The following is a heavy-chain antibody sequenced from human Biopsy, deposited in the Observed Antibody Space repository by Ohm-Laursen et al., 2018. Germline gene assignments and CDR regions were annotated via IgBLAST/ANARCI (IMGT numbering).Heavy chain of an antibody. CDR2: TSFDGSNK. Sequence: SLRLSCAASGFGFYAMHWVRQPPGQDLEWLAVTSFDGSNKFYAESVRGRFTISRDRSRDTLYLQMNRLTNEDTALYYCAKDGGQWLGGAFDIWGHGTMVIVAS. D-gene: IGHD6-19*01. V-gene: IGHV3-30*18. CDR3: AKDGGQWLGGAFDI. CDR1: GFGFYA. J-gene: IGHJ3*02.